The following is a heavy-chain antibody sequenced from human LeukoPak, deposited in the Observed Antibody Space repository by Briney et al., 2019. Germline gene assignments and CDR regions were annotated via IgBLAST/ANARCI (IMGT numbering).Heavy chain of an antibody. CDR2: INHSGST. V-gene: IGHV4-34*01. Sequence: SETLSLTCAVYGGSFSGYYWSWIRQPPGKGLEWIGEINHSGSTNYNPSLKSGVTISVDTSKNQFSLKLSSVTAADTAVYYCARETVSGDLIDYWGQGTLVTVSS. CDR1: GGSFSGYY. D-gene: IGHD2-21*02. CDR3: ARETVSGDLIDY. J-gene: IGHJ4*02.